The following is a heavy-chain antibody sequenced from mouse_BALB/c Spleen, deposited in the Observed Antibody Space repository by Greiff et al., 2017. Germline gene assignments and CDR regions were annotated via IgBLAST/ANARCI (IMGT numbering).Heavy chain of an antibody. V-gene: IGHV5-6*01. J-gene: IGHJ2*01. CDR1: GFTFSSYG. CDR2: ISSGGSYT. CDR3: ASGERFDY. Sequence: EVKLMESGGDLVKPGGSLKLSCAASGFTFSSYGMSWVRQTPDKRLEWVATISSGGSYTYYPDSVKGRFTISRDNDKNTLYLQMSSLKSEDTAMYYCASGERFDYWGQGTTLTVSS.